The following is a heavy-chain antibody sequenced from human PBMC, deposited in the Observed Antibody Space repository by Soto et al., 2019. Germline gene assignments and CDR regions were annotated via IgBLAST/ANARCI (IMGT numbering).Heavy chain of an antibody. CDR2: ISGSGGST. J-gene: IGHJ4*02. CDR1: GFTFSSYA. Sequence: GGSLRLSCAASGFTFSSYAMSWVRQAPGKGLEWVSAISGSGGSTYYADSVKGRFTISRDNSKNTLYLQMNSLRAEDTAVYYCAKDHKLSAVAGPTLDYWGQGTLVTVSS. V-gene: IGHV3-23*01. CDR3: AKDHKLSAVAGPTLDY. D-gene: IGHD3-10*01.